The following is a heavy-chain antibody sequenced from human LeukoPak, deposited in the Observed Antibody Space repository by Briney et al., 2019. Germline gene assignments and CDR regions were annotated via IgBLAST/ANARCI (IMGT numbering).Heavy chain of an antibody. Sequence: SETLSLTRGVSGGSISGTNWWSWVRQPPGQGLEWIGEISLAGQTNYNPSLNGRVTMSLDKSSNQLSLHLTSVTAADTATYFCSRESGPFCPFGYWGQGTLVIVSS. CDR3: SRESGPFCPFGY. J-gene: IGHJ4*02. D-gene: IGHD1-26*01. V-gene: IGHV4/OR15-8*02. CDR2: ISLAGQT. CDR1: GGSISGTNW.